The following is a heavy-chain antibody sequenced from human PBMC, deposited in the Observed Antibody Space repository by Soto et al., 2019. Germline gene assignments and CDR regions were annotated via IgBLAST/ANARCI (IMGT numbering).Heavy chain of an antibody. V-gene: IGHV1-18*01. CDR2: ISGDNGNT. Sequence: QVQLVQSGAEVKKPGASVKVSCKASGYTFTSYGIAWVRQAPGQGLEWIGWISGDNGNTKYAQKVQGRITVSADTSTSTAYRELKSLRSDDTAVYYCARGRGGWYLWGDHWGQGTLVTVSS. CDR3: ARGRGGWYLWGDH. D-gene: IGHD6-19*01. CDR1: GYTFTSYG. J-gene: IGHJ4*02.